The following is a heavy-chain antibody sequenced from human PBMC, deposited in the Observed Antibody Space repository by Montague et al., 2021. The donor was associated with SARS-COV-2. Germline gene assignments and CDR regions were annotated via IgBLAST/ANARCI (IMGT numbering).Heavy chain of an antibody. CDR3: AKVGDIMAGFSLVKYDA. CDR2: IHSAGTRT. J-gene: IGHJ5*02. CDR1: GFTFSSSP. D-gene: IGHD3-16*01. V-gene: IGHV3-23*03. Sequence: SLRLSCEASGFTFSSSPMSGARQAPVKGLQWVSVIHSAGTRTYYXDSXDVRFTISRDNSKNTLYLQMNSLRAEDTALYYCAKVGDIMAGFSLVKYDAWGQGTLVIVSS.